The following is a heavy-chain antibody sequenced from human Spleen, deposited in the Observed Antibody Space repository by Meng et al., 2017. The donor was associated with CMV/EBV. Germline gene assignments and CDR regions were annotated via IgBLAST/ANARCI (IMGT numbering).Heavy chain of an antibody. D-gene: IGHD6-6*01. J-gene: IGHJ4*02. CDR3: AKELYPMAARHVGFDY. CDR1: GYTFTGYY. V-gene: IGHV3-30*02. Sequence: SCKASGYTFTGYYMHCVRQAPGKGLEWVAFIRYDGSNKFYADSVKGRFTISRDDSKSTLYLQMNSLRAEDTAVYYCAKELYPMAARHVGFDYWGQGTLVTVSS. CDR2: IRYDGSNK.